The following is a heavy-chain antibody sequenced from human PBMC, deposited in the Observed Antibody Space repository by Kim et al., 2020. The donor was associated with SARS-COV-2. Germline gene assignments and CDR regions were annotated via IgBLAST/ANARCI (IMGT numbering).Heavy chain of an antibody. V-gene: IGHV4-31*03. Sequence: SETLSLTCTVSGGSISSGGYYWSWIRQHPGKGLEWIGYIYYSGSTYYNPSLKSRVTISVDTSKNQFSLKLSSVTAADTAVYYCARSPEMATPFDYWGQGTLVTVSS. CDR2: IYYSGST. D-gene: IGHD5-12*01. CDR1: GGSISSGGYY. CDR3: ARSPEMATPFDY. J-gene: IGHJ4*02.